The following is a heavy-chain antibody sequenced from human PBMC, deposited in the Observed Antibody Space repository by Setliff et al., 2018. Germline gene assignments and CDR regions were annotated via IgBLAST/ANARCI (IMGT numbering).Heavy chain of an antibody. CDR3: ARLRGACDY. CDR1: GGSISSYY. J-gene: IGHJ4*02. D-gene: IGHD3-16*01. V-gene: IGHV4-59*01. Sequence: SETLSLTCTVSGGSISSYYWSWIRQPPGKRLEWIGYIYYSGSTNYNPSLESRVTISVDTSKNQFSLRLNSATAADTAVYYCARLRGACDYWGQGTLVTVSS. CDR2: IYYSGST.